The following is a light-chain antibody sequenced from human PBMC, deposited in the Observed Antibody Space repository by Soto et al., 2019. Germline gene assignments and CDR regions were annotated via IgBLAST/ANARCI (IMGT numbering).Light chain of an antibody. Sequence: QSALTQPASVSGSPGQSITISCTGTSSDVGGYNYVSWYQHHPVKAPKLMIYEVSNRPSGVSDRFSGSRSGNTASLTISGLQAEDESDYYCISYTSSSTWVIGGGTKLTVL. CDR1: SSDVGGYNY. J-gene: IGLJ3*02. CDR2: EVS. CDR3: ISYTSSSTWV. V-gene: IGLV2-14*01.